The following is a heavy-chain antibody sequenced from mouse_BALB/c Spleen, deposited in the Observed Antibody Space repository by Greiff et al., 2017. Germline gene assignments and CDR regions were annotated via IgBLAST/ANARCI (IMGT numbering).Heavy chain of an antibody. Sequence: VQLQQSGAELMKPGASVKLSCTATGYTFSSYWMAWVKQRPGHGLEWIGEIIPGSGSTNYNEKFKGRATFTADTSSNTAYMQLSSLTSEDSAVLYYGRRECYGSSYGMDYWGQGTSVTVSS. CDR2: IIPGSGST. V-gene: IGHV1-9*01. D-gene: IGHD1-1*01. CDR1: GYTFSSYW. CDR3: GRRECYGSSYGMDY. J-gene: IGHJ4*01.